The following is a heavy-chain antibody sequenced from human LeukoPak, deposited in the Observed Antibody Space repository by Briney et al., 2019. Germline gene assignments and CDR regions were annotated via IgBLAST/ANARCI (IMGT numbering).Heavy chain of an antibody. CDR2: IFPGDSDT. V-gene: IGHV5-51*01. D-gene: IGHD2-15*01. J-gene: IGHJ5*02. CDR3: AKEVAPGRNWFDP. Sequence: GESLKISCKASGYSFTKNWIGWVRQMPGKGLEWMGIIFPGDSDTRYSPSFQGQVTISADTSNNTAYLQWSSLKASDTAMYYCAKEVAPGRNWFDPWGQGTLVTVSS. CDR1: GYSFTKNW.